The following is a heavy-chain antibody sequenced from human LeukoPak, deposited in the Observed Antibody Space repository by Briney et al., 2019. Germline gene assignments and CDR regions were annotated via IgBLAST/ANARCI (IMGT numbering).Heavy chain of an antibody. J-gene: IGHJ4*02. CDR3: ARHPTGWYSIVDY. V-gene: IGHV5-51*01. CDR1: GYSFTINW. D-gene: IGHD6-19*01. CDR2: IYPGDSDT. Sequence: GESLKISCKVSGYSFTINWIGWVRQIPGKGLEWMGIIYPGDSDTRYSPSFKGKVTISADNSISTACLQWSSLKASDTAMSYCARHPTGWYSIVDYWGQGTLVTVSS.